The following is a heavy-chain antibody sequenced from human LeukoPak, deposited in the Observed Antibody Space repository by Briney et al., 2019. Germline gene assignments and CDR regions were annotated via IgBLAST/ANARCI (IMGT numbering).Heavy chain of an antibody. V-gene: IGHV4-34*01. Sequence: SETLSLTCAVYGGSFGGYYWSWIRQPPGKGLEWIGEINHSGSTNYNPSLKSRVTISVDTSKNQFSLKLSSVTAADTAVYYCARGKKELVAAAVSFDYWGQGTLVTVSS. J-gene: IGHJ4*02. CDR3: ARGKKELVAAAVSFDY. CDR2: INHSGST. CDR1: GGSFGGYY. D-gene: IGHD6-13*01.